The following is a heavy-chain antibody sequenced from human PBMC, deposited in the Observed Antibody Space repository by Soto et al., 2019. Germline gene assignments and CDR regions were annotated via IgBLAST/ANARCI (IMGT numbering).Heavy chain of an antibody. Sequence: SETLSLTRAVSCDSITSVGYSWSWIRQPPWKALEWIGYIYHTGTTYYTAALKSRVTISLDRSKNRISLRLNSVTAADTAVYYCAATVFGEYSHYALDVWGQGTTVTVSS. CDR1: CDSITSVGYS. CDR2: IYHTGTT. CDR3: AATVFGEYSHYALDV. V-gene: IGHV4-30-2*01. D-gene: IGHD3-3*01. J-gene: IGHJ6*02.